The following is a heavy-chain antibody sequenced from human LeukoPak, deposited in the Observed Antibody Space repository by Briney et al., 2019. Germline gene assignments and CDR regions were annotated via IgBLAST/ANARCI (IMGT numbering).Heavy chain of an antibody. J-gene: IGHJ4*02. V-gene: IGHV3-7*03. CDR2: IKPDGSEK. CDR3: AKDRDSNWYPYFEY. D-gene: IGHD4-11*01. Sequence: PGGSLRLSCVVSGFTFGGSWMSWVRQAPGKGLEWVTNIKPDGSEKYYVDSVKGRFTISRDNSRNSLYLDINNLRTEDTAIYYCAKDRDSNWYPYFEYWGQGTLITVSS. CDR1: GFTFGGSW.